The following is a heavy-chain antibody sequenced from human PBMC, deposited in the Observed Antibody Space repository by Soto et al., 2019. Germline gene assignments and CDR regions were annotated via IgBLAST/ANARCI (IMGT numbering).Heavy chain of an antibody. CDR3: AKVEVRRSAYGDPYYFDY. Sequence: GGSLRLSCAASGFTFSSYGMHWVRQAPGKGLEWVAVISYDGSNKYYADSVKGRFTISRDNSKNTLYLQMNSLRAEDTAVYYCAKVEVRRSAYGDPYYFDYWGQGTLVTVSS. V-gene: IGHV3-30*18. D-gene: IGHD4-17*01. CDR2: ISYDGSNK. J-gene: IGHJ4*02. CDR1: GFTFSSYG.